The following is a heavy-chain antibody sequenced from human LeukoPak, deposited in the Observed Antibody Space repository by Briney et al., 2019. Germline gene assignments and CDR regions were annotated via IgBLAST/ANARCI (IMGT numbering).Heavy chain of an antibody. CDR1: GDSISGDNYY. Sequence: PSETLSLTCTVSGDSISGDNYYWSWIRQPAGKGLEWIGRMYSSGSTTYNASLKSRLTISVDTSKNQFSLRLTSVTAADTAVYYCAGTRRYCSGGSCYNWFDPWGQGTLVTVSS. D-gene: IGHD2-15*01. J-gene: IGHJ5*02. V-gene: IGHV4-61*02. CDR2: MYSSGST. CDR3: AGTRRYCSGGSCYNWFDP.